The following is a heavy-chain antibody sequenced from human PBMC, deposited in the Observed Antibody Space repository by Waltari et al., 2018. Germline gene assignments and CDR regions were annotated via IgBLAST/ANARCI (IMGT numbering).Heavy chain of an antibody. D-gene: IGHD3-16*02. J-gene: IGHJ5*02. V-gene: IGHV3-74*01. CDR2: MKSDGSST. CDR1: GFTFSSYW. Sequence: EVQLVESGGGLVQPGGSLRLSCAASGFTFSSYWMHWVRQAPGKGLVLVSRMKSDGSSTSYADPVKRRFTISRDNAKNTLYLQMNSLRAEDTAVYYCAREFYRNWFDPWGQGTLVTVSS. CDR3: AREFYRNWFDP.